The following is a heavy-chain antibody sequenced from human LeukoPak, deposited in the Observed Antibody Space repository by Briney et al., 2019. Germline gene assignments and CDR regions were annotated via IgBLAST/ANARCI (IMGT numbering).Heavy chain of an antibody. V-gene: IGHV3-7*01. CDR3: ATYTNWVAGDV. J-gene: IGHJ6*02. D-gene: IGHD7-27*01. CDR2: IYKDGSVR. Sequence: RGSLRLSCVASVFSFSDSWMCWVRQAPGKGLEGVADIYKDGSVRDYVDSIKGRFTISRDNAKNSLYLQMDSLRAEDTAVYYCATYTNWVAGDVWGQGTTVSVSS. CDR1: VFSFSDSW.